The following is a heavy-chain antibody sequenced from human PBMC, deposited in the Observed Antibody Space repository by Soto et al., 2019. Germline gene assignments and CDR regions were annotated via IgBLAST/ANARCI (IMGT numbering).Heavy chain of an antibody. Sequence: QVQLVQSGAEVKKPGASVKVSCKASGYTFTSYGISWVRQAPGQGLEWMGWISAYNGNTNYAQKLQGRVTMTTDTATSTAYLELRSLTSDDTAVYYCASSLIVGYSLEGESDWGQGTLVTVSS. V-gene: IGHV1-18*01. D-gene: IGHD2-21*01. CDR2: ISAYNGNT. J-gene: IGHJ4*02. CDR3: ASSLIVGYSLEGESD. CDR1: GYTFTSYG.